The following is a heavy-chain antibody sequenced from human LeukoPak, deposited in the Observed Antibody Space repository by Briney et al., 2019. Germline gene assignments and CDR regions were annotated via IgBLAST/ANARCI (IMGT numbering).Heavy chain of an antibody. V-gene: IGHV1-18*01. CDR1: GYTLTDYG. Sequence: ASVKVSCKASGYTLTDYGITWVRQAPGQGLEWMGWISAYNGNTNYAQKLQGRVTITRNTSISTAYMELSSLRSEDTAVYYCARGGRGWAPYYYYYMDVWGKGTTVTVSS. CDR2: ISAYNGNT. J-gene: IGHJ6*03. D-gene: IGHD6-19*01. CDR3: ARGGRGWAPYYYYYMDV.